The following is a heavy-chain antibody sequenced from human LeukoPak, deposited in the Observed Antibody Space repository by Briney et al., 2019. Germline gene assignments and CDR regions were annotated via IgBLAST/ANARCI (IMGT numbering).Heavy chain of an antibody. CDR1: GYTFTSCG. D-gene: IGHD3-3*01. V-gene: IGHV1-18*04. CDR3: ARARGGITIFGVVTDYSFDY. J-gene: IGHJ4*02. CDR2: ISAYNGNT. Sequence: ASVKVSCKASGYTFTSCGISWVRQAPGQGLEWMGWISAYNGNTNYAQKLQGRVTMTTDTSTSTAYMELRSLRSDDTAVYYCARARGGITIFGVVTDYSFDYWGQGTLATVSS.